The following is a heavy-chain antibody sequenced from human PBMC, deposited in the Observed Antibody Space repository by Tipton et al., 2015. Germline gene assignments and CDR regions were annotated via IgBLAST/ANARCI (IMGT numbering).Heavy chain of an antibody. CDR1: GYIFRTNW. D-gene: IGHD4-17*01. J-gene: IGHJ4*02. CDR3: ARVSVTHDYFDY. V-gene: IGHV5-51*01. CDR2: IFPGDSDT. Sequence: VQLVQSGAEVKKPGESLNVSCKVSGYIFRTNWIGWVRQMPGKGLEWMGIIFPGDSDTRYSPSFQDQVTISADKSLSTAYLQWNRLQASDTAIYYCARVSVTHDYFDYWGQGTLVTVSS.